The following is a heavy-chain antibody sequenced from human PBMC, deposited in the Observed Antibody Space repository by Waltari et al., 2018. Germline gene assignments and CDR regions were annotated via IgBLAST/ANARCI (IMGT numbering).Heavy chain of an antibody. CDR2: IKQDGREE. V-gene: IGHV3-7*01. CDR1: GFTLSSGW. Sequence: EVQLGESGGGLVPPGGSLRVSWAACGFTLSSGWMSWVRQAPGKGLGWVANIKQDGREEDYVDSVKGRFTISRDNAKNSLYLQMSSLRAEDTAVYYCARLNSGYEGFDYWGQGTLVTVSS. D-gene: IGHD5-12*01. J-gene: IGHJ4*02. CDR3: ARLNSGYEGFDY.